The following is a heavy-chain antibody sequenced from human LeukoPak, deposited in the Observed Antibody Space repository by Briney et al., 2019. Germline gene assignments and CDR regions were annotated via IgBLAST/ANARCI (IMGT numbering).Heavy chain of an antibody. CDR3: ARYSSGWYDSMYYFDY. Sequence: ASVKVSCKASGYTFTRYGISWVRQAPGQGLEWMGWISAYNGNTNYAQKLQGRVTMTTDTSTSTAYMELRSLRSDDTAVYYCARYSSGWYDSMYYFDYWGQGTLVTVSS. CDR1: GYTFTRYG. CDR2: ISAYNGNT. D-gene: IGHD6-19*01. J-gene: IGHJ4*02. V-gene: IGHV1-18*01.